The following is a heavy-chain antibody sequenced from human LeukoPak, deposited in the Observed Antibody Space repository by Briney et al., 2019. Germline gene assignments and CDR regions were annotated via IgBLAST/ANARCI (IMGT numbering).Heavy chain of an antibody. J-gene: IGHJ4*02. V-gene: IGHV3-15*01. D-gene: IGHD7-27*01. CDR2: IKRESDGGTA. Sequence: GGSLRLSCAASGLSFTNALVTWVRQAPGKGLEWIGHIKRESDGGTAAYIAPVQGRFTISREDSETTVYLQMNSLKTEDTAVYYCTTSGVWGQGTLVTVSS. CDR1: GLSFTNAL. CDR3: TTSGV.